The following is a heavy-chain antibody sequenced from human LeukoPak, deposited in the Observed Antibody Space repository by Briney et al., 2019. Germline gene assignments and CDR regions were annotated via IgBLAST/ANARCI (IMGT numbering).Heavy chain of an antibody. CDR3: ASSDSSGYCENYFDY. D-gene: IGHD3-22*01. CDR1: GGTFSSYA. CDR2: IIPIFGTA. J-gene: IGHJ4*02. V-gene: IGHV1-69*13. Sequence: GASVKVSCKASGGTFSSYAISWVRQAPGQGLEWMGGIIPIFGTANYAQKFQGRVTITADESTSTAYMELSSLRSEDTAVYYCASSDSSGYCENYFDYWGQGTLVTVSS.